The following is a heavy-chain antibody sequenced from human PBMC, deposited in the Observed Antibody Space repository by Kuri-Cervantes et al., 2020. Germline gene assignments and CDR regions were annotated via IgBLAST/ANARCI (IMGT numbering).Heavy chain of an antibody. CDR1: GFTFSSYA. J-gene: IGHJ4*02. Sequence: GGSLRLSCAASGFTFSSYAMHWVRQAPGKGLEWVANIKEDGNEKYYVDSVKGRFTISRDNAKNSLYLQMNSLRAEDTAVYYCARHSSYGGYDVFIDFWGQGTLVTVSS. CDR3: ARHSSYGGYDVFIDF. V-gene: IGHV3-7*01. CDR2: IKEDGNEK. D-gene: IGHD5-12*01.